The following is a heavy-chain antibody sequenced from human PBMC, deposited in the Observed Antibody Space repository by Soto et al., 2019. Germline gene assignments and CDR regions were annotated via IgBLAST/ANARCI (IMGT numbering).Heavy chain of an antibody. D-gene: IGHD4-17*01. Sequence: QVQLVQSGAEVKKPGASVKVSCKASGYTFTRYGISWVRQAPGQGLEWMGWISAYNGNTNYAQKLQGRVTMTTDTSTSTAYMELRSLRSDDTAVYYSASQGDHSYGGNRGWFDYWGQGTLVTVSS. CDR1: GYTFTRYG. CDR2: ISAYNGNT. CDR3: ASQGDHSYGGNRGWFDY. J-gene: IGHJ4*02. V-gene: IGHV1-18*01.